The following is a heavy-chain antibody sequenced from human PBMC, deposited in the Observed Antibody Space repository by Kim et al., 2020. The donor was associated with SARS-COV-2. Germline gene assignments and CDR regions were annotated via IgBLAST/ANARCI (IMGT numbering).Heavy chain of an antibody. CDR2: IYTSGST. CDR1: GGSISSYY. D-gene: IGHD3-10*01. Sequence: SETLSLTCTVSGGSISSYYWSWIRQPAGKGLEWIGRIYTSGSTNYNPSLKSRVTMSVDTSKNQFSLKLSSVTAADTAVYYCAREGGKMVRGVKYYYYGMDVWGQGTTVTVSS. CDR3: AREGGKMVRGVKYYYYGMDV. V-gene: IGHV4-4*07. J-gene: IGHJ6*02.